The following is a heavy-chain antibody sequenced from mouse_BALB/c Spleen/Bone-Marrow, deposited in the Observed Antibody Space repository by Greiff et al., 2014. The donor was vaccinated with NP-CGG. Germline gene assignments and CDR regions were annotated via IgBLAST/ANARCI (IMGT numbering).Heavy chain of an antibody. V-gene: IGHV1-63*02. D-gene: IGHD3-2*01. CDR3: AIRGDSSGYGFAY. Sequence: VKLMESGAELVRPGTSVKMSCKAAGYTFTNYWIGWIKQRPGHGLEWIGDIYPGGGYTXXXXXXQXXXXRTXNTSSSTAYRQLSRLTSEDTANFYCAIRGDSSGYGFAYWGQGTLVTVSA. CDR1: GYTFTNYW. CDR2: IYPGGGYT. J-gene: IGHJ3*01.